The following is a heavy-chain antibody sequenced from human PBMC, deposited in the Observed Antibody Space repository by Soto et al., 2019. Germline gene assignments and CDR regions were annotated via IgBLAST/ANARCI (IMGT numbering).Heavy chain of an antibody. CDR3: ARGEVGGFGSKRNWFDP. D-gene: IGHD3-10*01. V-gene: IGHV4-59*01. CDR1: GGSISSYY. Sequence: SETLSLTCTVSGGSISSYYLSWIRQPPGKGLEWIGYIYYSGSTNYNPSLKSQVTISVDTSNTRFTLKLSSVTAADTAVYYCARGEVGGFGSKRNWFDPWGQGTLVTVSS. CDR2: IYYSGST. J-gene: IGHJ5*02.